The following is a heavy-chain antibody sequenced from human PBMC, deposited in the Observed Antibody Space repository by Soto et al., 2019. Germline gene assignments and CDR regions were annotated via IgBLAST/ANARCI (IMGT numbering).Heavy chain of an antibody. CDR1: GGTFSSYT. D-gene: IGHD3-10*01. Sequence: ASVKVSCKASGGTFSSYTISWVRQAPGQGLEWMGRIIPILGIANYARKFQGRVTITADKSTSTAYMELSSLRSEDTAVYYCAREGSDYGSGSLWGQGTLVTVSS. CDR3: AREGSDYGSGSL. J-gene: IGHJ4*02. CDR2: IIPILGIA. V-gene: IGHV1-69*04.